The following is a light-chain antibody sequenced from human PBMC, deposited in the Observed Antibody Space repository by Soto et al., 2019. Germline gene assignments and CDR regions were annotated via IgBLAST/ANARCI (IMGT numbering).Light chain of an antibody. J-gene: IGLJ2*01. CDR1: SSDVGGYNS. Sequence: QSALIQPASVSGSPGQSITISCTGASSDVGGYNSVSWYRHHPGKAPILLIYDVTNRPSGVSNRFSGSKSDNTASLTISGLQAEDEADYYCSSYTSSNTVIFGGGTKLTVL. CDR3: SSYTSSNTVI. V-gene: IGLV2-14*03. CDR2: DVT.